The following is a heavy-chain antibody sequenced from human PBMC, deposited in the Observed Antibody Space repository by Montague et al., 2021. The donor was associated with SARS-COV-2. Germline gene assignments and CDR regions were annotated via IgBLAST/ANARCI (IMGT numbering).Heavy chain of an antibody. CDR1: GGSFGDDH. D-gene: IGHD3-22*01. Sequence: SETLSLTCGVYGGSFGDDHWSWIRQPPGKGLEWIGDIKQSGSTNYNPSLKSRVTISVDTSKNQFSLKLTSVTAADTAVYFCARGHLSVSMIVVVFTSASYYFDYWDQGAQVTV. V-gene: IGHV4-34*01. CDR3: ARGHLSVSMIVVVFTSASYYFDY. CDR2: IKQSGST. J-gene: IGHJ4*02.